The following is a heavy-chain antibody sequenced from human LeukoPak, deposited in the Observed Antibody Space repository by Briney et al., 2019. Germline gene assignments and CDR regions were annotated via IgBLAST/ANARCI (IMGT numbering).Heavy chain of an antibody. D-gene: IGHD2-2*01. Sequence: ASVKVSCKASGYTFTGYHMHWVRQAPGQGLEWMGRINPNSGDTNYAQKFQGRVAMARDTSISTAFMELTRLRSDDTAVYYCARDYCSSTSCLFDYWGQGTLVTVSS. CDR3: ARDYCSSTSCLFDY. J-gene: IGHJ4*02. CDR2: INPNSGDT. V-gene: IGHV1-2*06. CDR1: GYTFTGYH.